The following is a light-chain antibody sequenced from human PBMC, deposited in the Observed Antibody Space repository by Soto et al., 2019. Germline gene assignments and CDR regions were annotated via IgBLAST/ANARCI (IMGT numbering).Light chain of an antibody. CDR2: DVI. CDR3: CSYAGSYTYV. CDR1: TRDVGGYNY. Sequence: QSVLTQPRSVSGSPGQSVTMSCTGSTRDVGGYNYVSWYQQHPGKAPQLMIYDVIERPSGVPDRFSGSRSGSTASLTISGLQAEDEADYYCCSYAGSYTYVFGTGTKVTVL. V-gene: IGLV2-11*01. J-gene: IGLJ1*01.